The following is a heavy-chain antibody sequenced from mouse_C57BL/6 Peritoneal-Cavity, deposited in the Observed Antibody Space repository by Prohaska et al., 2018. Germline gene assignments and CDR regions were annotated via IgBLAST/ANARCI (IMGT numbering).Heavy chain of an antibody. CDR3: SARIYSYAMDY. V-gene: IGHV6-3*01. J-gene: IGHJ4*01. Sequence: EVTLEESGGGLVQPGGSMKLSCVASGFTFSNYWMNWVRQSPEKGLEWVAQIRLKSDNYATQYAESVKGRFTISRESSKSSVYLQMNNLRAEDTGIYYCSARIYSYAMDYWGQGTSVTVSS. CDR2: IRLKSDNYAT. CDR1: GFTFSNYW. D-gene: IGHD2-1*01.